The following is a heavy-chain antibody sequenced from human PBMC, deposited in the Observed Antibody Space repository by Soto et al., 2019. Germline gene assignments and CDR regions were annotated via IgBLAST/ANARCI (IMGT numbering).Heavy chain of an antibody. J-gene: IGHJ5*02. CDR1: GFTFSSYS. D-gene: IGHD6-13*01. CDR3: ARALARQQLPDNWFDP. Sequence: EVQLVESGGGLVQPRGSLRLSCAASGFTFSSYSMNWVRQAPGKGLEWVSYISSSSSTIYYADSVKGRFTISRDNAKNSLYLQMNSLRDEDTAVYYCARALARQQLPDNWFDPWGQGTLVTVSS. V-gene: IGHV3-48*02. CDR2: ISSSSSTI.